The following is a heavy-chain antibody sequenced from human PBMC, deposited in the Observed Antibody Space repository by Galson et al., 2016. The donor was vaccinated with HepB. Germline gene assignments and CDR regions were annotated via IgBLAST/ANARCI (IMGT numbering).Heavy chain of an antibody. CDR2: INPSNDYT. J-gene: IGHJ4*02. D-gene: IGHD3-10*01. Sequence: SVKVSCKASGYTFNIYYMHWVRQAPGQGLEWMGIINPSNDYTSYAQDFQGRVTMTRDTSTSTVYMELSGLRSEDTAVYYCARGFFYGSGTYPCYFDYWGQGTLITVSS. V-gene: IGHV1-46*02. CDR1: GYTFNIYY. CDR3: ARGFFYGSGTYPCYFDY.